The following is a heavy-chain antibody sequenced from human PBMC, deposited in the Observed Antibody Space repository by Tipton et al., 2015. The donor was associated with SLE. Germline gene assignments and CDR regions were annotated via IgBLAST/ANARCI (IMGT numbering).Heavy chain of an antibody. D-gene: IGHD3-22*01. CDR1: GGSISSSSYY. J-gene: IGHJ4*02. CDR3: ARAHYYVNSGYYYFDF. V-gene: IGHV4-39*07. Sequence: LRLSCTVSGGSISSSSYYWGWIRQPPGKGLEGIGSIHYSGSTYYNPSLKSRVTISVDTSKNQFSLKVTSVIATDTAVYYCARAHYYVNSGYYYFDFWGQGTLVTVSA. CDR2: IHYSGST.